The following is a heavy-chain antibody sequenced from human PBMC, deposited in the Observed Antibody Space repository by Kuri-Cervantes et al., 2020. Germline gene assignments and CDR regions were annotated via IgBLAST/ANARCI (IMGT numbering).Heavy chain of an antibody. CDR1: GYTFTGYY. CDR3: ARDVAAADRAVDY. Sequence: ASVKVSCKASGYTFTGYYIHWVRQAPGQGLEWMGWIHPNSGGTNYAQNFKGRVTMTTDTSISTAYMELSRLRSGDTAVYYCARDVAAADRAVDYWGQGTLVTVSS. V-gene: IGHV1-2*02. J-gene: IGHJ4*02. D-gene: IGHD6-13*01. CDR2: IHPNSGGT.